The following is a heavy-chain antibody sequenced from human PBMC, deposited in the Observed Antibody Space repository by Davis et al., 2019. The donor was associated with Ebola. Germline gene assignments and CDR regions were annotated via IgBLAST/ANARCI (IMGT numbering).Heavy chain of an antibody. Sequence: GGSLRLSCAASGFILDDYAMHWVRQAPGKGLEWVSGISWNRGNIYYADSVKGRFTISRDNGKNSLYLQMNNLRPEDTAFYYCAKDTGAVTGNEFDYWGQGTLVTVSS. D-gene: IGHD1-1*01. V-gene: IGHV3-9*01. CDR3: AKDTGAVTGNEFDY. CDR1: GFILDDYA. CDR2: ISWNRGNI. J-gene: IGHJ4*02.